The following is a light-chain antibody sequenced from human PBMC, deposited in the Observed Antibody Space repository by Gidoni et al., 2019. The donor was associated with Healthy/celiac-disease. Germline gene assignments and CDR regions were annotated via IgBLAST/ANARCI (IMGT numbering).Light chain of an antibody. Sequence: EIVLMQSPGTLSLSPGERATLSCRASQSVSSSYLAWYQQKPGQAPRLLIYGASSRATGIPDRFSGSGSGTEFTLTISRLEPEDFAVYYCQQYGSSPRTFGQGTKVEIK. J-gene: IGKJ1*01. CDR2: GAS. CDR3: QQYGSSPRT. CDR1: QSVSSSY. V-gene: IGKV3-20*01.